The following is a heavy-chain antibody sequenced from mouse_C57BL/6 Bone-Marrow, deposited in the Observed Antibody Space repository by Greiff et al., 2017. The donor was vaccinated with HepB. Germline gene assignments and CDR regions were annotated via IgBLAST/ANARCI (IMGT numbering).Heavy chain of an antibody. CDR2: ISSGGSYT. Sequence: DVKLVESGGDLVKPGGSLKLSCAASGFTFSSYGMSWVRQTPDKRLEWVATISSGGSYTYYPDSVKGRFTISRDNAKNTLYLQMSSLKSEDTAMYYCARPIWYFDVWGTGTTVTVSS. D-gene: IGHD6-5*01. V-gene: IGHV5-6*02. CDR3: ARPIWYFDV. J-gene: IGHJ1*03. CDR1: GFTFSSYG.